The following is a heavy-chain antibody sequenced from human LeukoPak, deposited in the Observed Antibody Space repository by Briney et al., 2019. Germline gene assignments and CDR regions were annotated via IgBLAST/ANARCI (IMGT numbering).Heavy chain of an antibody. CDR1: GYSFTNYW. J-gene: IGHJ3*02. CDR3: ATKLWVNGFDI. V-gene: IGHV5-51*07. Sequence: GESLRISCKGAGYSFTNYWIGGRQQMPEKGLEPIGIIYPGDSDTRYSASLKGQVTISGDNSNSSAYLQMSSLRDAHTPMYSCATKLWVNGFDIWGEGTMVPV. D-gene: IGHD2-21*01. CDR2: IYPGDSDT.